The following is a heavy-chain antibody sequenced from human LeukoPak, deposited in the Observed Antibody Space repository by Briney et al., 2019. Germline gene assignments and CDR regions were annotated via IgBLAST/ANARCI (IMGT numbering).Heavy chain of an antibody. CDR3: AREGSQDYSNYFNWFDP. D-gene: IGHD4-11*01. CDR1: GYTFTAYY. CDR2: INPNSGDT. J-gene: IGHJ5*02. V-gene: IGHV1-2*06. Sequence: ASVKVSCKASGYTFTAYYIHWVRQAPGQGLEWMGQINPNSGDTNYAQKFQGRVTMTRDTSISTAYMELSRLRSDDTAVYYCAREGSQDYSNYFNWFDPWGQGTLVTVSS.